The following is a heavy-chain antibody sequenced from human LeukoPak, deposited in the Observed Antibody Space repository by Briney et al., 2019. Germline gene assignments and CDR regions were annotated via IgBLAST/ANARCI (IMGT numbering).Heavy chain of an antibody. CDR1: GFNFSSYW. J-gene: IGHJ4*02. CDR3: ARDLYSNYPFDY. D-gene: IGHD4-11*01. CDR2: IKQDGSEK. Sequence: GGSLRLSCAASGFNFSSYWMTWVRQAPGKGLEWVANIKQDGSEKYYVDSVKGRFTISGDNAKNSLYLQMNSLRAEDTAVYYCARDLYSNYPFDYWGQGTLVTVSS. V-gene: IGHV3-7*01.